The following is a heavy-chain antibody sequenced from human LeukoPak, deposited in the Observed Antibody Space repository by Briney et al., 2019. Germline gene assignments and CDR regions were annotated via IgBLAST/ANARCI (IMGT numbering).Heavy chain of an antibody. V-gene: IGHV4-34*01. CDR3: ARGKRTWPIVVVPAKGHWFYP. CDR1: SGSFSGYY. D-gene: IGHD2-2*01. Sequence: PSETLSLTCAVYSGSFSGYYWSWIRQPPGKGLEWIGEINHSGSTNYNPSLKSRVTISVDTSKNQFSLKLSSVTAADTAVYYCARGKRTWPIVVVPAKGHWFYPWGQGTLVTVSS. CDR2: INHSGST. J-gene: IGHJ5*02.